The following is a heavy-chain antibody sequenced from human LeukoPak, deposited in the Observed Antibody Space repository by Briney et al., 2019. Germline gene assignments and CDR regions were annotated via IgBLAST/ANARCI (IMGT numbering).Heavy chain of an antibody. Sequence: SETLSPTCTVSGYSISSGYYWGWIRQPPGKGLEWIGSIYHSGSTYYNPSLKSRVTISVDTSKNQFSLKLSSVTAADTAVYYCARVSGSDYDFWSGYYTGSAPFDYWGQGTLVTVSS. CDR3: ARVSGSDYDFWSGYYTGSAPFDY. J-gene: IGHJ4*02. CDR1: GYSISSGYY. V-gene: IGHV4-38-2*02. CDR2: IYHSGST. D-gene: IGHD3-3*01.